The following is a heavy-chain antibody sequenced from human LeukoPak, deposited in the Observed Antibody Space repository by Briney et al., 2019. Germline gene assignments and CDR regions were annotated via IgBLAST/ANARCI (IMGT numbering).Heavy chain of an antibody. D-gene: IGHD6-6*01. Sequence: PSETLSLTCTVSGGSISNYYWGWIRQPPGKGLEWIGSIYHSGSTYYNPSLKSRVTISVDMSKNQFSLKLSSLTAADTAVYYCARTRSRLGYFDYWGQGTLVAVSS. CDR3: ARTRSRLGYFDY. CDR2: IYHSGST. CDR1: GGSISNYY. V-gene: IGHV4-38-2*02. J-gene: IGHJ4*02.